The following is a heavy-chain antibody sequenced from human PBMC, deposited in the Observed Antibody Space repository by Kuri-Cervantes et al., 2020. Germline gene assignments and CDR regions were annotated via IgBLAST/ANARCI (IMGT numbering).Heavy chain of an antibody. V-gene: IGHV3-9*01. D-gene: IGHD1-26*01. Sequence: SLKISCAASGFTFDDYAMHWVRQAPGKGLEWVSGISWNSGSIGYADSVKGRFTISRDNSKNTLYLHMNSLRAEDTAVYYCARVAREGSYYYYYMDVWGKGTTVTVSS. CDR2: ISWNSGSI. CDR3: ARVAREGSYYYYYMDV. CDR1: GFTFDDYA. J-gene: IGHJ6*03.